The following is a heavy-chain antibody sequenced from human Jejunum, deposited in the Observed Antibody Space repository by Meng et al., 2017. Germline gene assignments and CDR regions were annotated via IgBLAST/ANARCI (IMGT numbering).Heavy chain of an antibody. CDR1: GASISTTNYY. D-gene: IGHD3-10*01. CDR2: MYYSGSS. CDR3: ARDEWFGTYWGVWFDH. V-gene: IGHV4-39*07. Sequence: GSLRLSCTVSGASISTTNYYWGWIRQPPGKGLEWIGTMYYSGSSYFNPSLKSRITVSTYTSKNQFSLKLNSVTATATAVYYYARDEWFGTYWGVWFDHWGQGTLVTVSS. J-gene: IGHJ5*02.